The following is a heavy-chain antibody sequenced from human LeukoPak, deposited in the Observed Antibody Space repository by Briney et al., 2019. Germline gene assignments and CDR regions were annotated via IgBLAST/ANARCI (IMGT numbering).Heavy chain of an antibody. CDR1: GFSFSTYD. D-gene: IGHD5-24*01. J-gene: IGHJ4*02. Sequence: GGSLRLSCVGSGFSFSTYDMGWVRQTPGKGLEWVSAISTTGGYTEDADSVKGRFTISRDNSQNTLSLQMHSLRAEDTAVYYCAKKPATIKFPFDIWGQGTLVAVSP. V-gene: IGHV3-23*01. CDR3: AKKPATIKFPFDI. CDR2: ISTTGGYT.